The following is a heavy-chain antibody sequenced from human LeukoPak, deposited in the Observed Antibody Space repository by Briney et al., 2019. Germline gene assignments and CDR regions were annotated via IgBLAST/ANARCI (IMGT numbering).Heavy chain of an antibody. CDR1: GFTFSSYW. CDR2: IYSDGTT. D-gene: IGHD4-17*01. J-gene: IGHJ4*02. V-gene: IGHV3-66*01. CDR3: ARDSYGDYGGVYDF. Sequence: GGSLRLSCAASGFTFSSYWMSWVRHAPGKRLEWVSIIYSDGTTYYADSVKGRFTISRDNSKNSLYLQMNSLRAEDTAVYYCARDSYGDYGGVYDFWGQGTPVTVSS.